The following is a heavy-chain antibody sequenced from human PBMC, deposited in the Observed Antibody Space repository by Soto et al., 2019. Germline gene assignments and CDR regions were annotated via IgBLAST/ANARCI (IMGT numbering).Heavy chain of an antibody. D-gene: IGHD6-19*01. Sequence: KPSETLSLTCAVSGYSISSGYYWGWIRQPPGKGLEWIGSIYHSGSTYYNPSLKSRVTISVDTSKNQFSLKLSSVTAADTAVYYCAGTGTSGYSSGWYNPLYYYYYYGMDVWGQGTTVTVSS. CDR1: GYSISSGYY. J-gene: IGHJ6*02. CDR3: AGTGTSGYSSGWYNPLYYYYYYGMDV. CDR2: IYHSGST. V-gene: IGHV4-38-2*01.